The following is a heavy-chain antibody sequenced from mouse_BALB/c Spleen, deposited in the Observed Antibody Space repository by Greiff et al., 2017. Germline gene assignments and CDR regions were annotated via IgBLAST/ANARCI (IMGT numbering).Heavy chain of an antibody. J-gene: IGHJ4*01. Sequence: QVQLQQSGAELARPGASVKMSCKASGYTFTSYTMHWVNQRPGQGLEWIGYINPSSGYTNYNQKFKDKATLTADKSSSTAYMQLSSLTSEDSAVYYCAREGTTVVSSMDYWGQGTLVTVSA. V-gene: IGHV1-4*01. CDR3: AREGTTVVSSMDY. D-gene: IGHD1-1*01. CDR1: GYTFTSYT. CDR2: INPSSGYT.